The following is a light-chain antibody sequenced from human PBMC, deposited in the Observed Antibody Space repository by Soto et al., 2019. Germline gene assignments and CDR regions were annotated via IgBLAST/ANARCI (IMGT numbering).Light chain of an antibody. CDR1: QGISNY. J-gene: IGKJ4*01. CDR2: AAY. Sequence: DIQMAQSPSSLSASVGDRVTITCRASQGISNYLAWYQQKPGKVPKLLIYAAYTLQSGVTSRFSGSGSGTDFTLTISRLQPEDVATYYCQTFNSAPLTFGEGTKVEIK. CDR3: QTFNSAPLT. V-gene: IGKV1-27*01.